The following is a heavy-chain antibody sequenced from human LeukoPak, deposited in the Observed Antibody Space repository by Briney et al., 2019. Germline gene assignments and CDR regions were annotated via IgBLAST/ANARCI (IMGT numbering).Heavy chain of an antibody. CDR1: GFTFSNYW. CDR2: IKQDGSEK. V-gene: IGHV3-7*01. Sequence: GGSLRLSCAASGFTFSNYWMTWVRQAPGKGLEWVANIKQDGSEKYYVDSVKGRFTISRDNAKNSLYLQMNSLRAEDTALYYCARQAAATREDYFYYMDVWGKGTPVTVSS. CDR3: ARQAAATREDYFYYMDV. J-gene: IGHJ6*03. D-gene: IGHD6-25*01.